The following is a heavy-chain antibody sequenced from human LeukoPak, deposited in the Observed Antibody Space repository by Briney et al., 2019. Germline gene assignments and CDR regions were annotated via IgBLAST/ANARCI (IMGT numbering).Heavy chain of an antibody. D-gene: IGHD5-18*01. V-gene: IGHV4-59*01. CDR3: ARLTHSYGPIYIGTPYYFDY. CDR1: GGSISSYY. J-gene: IGHJ4*02. CDR2: IYYSGST. Sequence: SETLSLTCTVSGGSISSYYWSWIRQPPGKGLEWIGYIYYSGSTNYNPSLKSRVTISVDTSKNQFSLKLSSVTAADTAVYYCARLTHSYGPIYIGTPYYFDYWGQGTLVTVSS.